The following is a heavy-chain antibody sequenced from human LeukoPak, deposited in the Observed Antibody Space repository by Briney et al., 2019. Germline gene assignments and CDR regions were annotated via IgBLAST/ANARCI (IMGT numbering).Heavy chain of an antibody. Sequence: GASVKVSCEASGYTFTSYGISWVRQAPGQGLEWMGWISAYNGSTNYAQKLQGRVTMTTDTSTSTAYMELRSLRSDDTAVYYCARVERFPGHYNVDYWGQGTLVTVSS. J-gene: IGHJ4*02. CDR2: ISAYNGST. CDR3: ARVERFPGHYNVDY. D-gene: IGHD3-9*01. CDR1: GYTFTSYG. V-gene: IGHV1-18*04.